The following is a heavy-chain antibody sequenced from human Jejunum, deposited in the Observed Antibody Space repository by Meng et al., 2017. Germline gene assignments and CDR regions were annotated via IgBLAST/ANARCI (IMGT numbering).Heavy chain of an antibody. D-gene: IGHD2-8*01. J-gene: IGHJ5*02. Sequence: QVQLQESVPGLVKPSQTLSLSCTASGDSVTSGSYHWSWIRQPPGKGLEWIGYIHHSGITYYNPSFKSRVTISLDTSKNHFSLTLTSVTVADTAGYYCARGGNGGRLGDNWFDPWGQGTLVTVSS. V-gene: IGHV4-30-4*01. CDR2: IHHSGIT. CDR1: GDSVTSGSYH. CDR3: ARGGNGGRLGDNWFDP.